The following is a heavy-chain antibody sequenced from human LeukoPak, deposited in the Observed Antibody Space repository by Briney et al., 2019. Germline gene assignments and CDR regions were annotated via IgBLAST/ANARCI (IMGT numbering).Heavy chain of an antibody. J-gene: IGHJ4*02. D-gene: IGHD3-22*01. CDR2: IYYSGST. V-gene: IGHV4-39*01. CDR3: AGRETYYYDSSSYYEGYYFDY. CDR1: GGSISSSSYY. Sequence: SETLSLTCTVSGGSISSSSYYWGWIRQPPGKGLEWIGSIYYSGSTYYNPSLKSLITISVDTSKNQFSLMLSSGPAADTAVYYCAGRETYYYDSSSYYEGYYFDYWGQGTLVTVSS.